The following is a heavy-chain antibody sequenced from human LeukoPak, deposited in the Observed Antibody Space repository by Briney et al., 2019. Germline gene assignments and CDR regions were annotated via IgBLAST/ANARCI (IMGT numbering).Heavy chain of an antibody. V-gene: IGHV1-69*13. D-gene: IGHD3-16*01. CDR3: ARDRRSPGEGYYSDY. J-gene: IGHJ4*02. Sequence: SVKVSCKASGGTFSSYAISWVRQAPGQGLEWMGGIIPIFGTANYAQKFQGRVTITADESTSTAYMELSSLRSEDTAVYYCARDRRSPGEGYYSDYWGQGTLVTVSS. CDR1: GGTFSSYA. CDR2: IIPIFGTA.